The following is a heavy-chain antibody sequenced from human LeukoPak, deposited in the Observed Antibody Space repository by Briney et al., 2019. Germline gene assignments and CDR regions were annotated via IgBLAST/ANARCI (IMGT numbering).Heavy chain of an antibody. CDR2: IYYSGST. Sequence: KTSETLSLTCTVSGGSISSSSYYWGWIRQPPGKGLEWIGSIYYSGSTYYNPSLKSRVTISVDTSKNQFSLKLSSVTAADTAVYYCRTIFGVVNKDFDYWGQGTLVTVSS. J-gene: IGHJ4*02. D-gene: IGHD3-3*01. CDR3: RTIFGVVNKDFDY. V-gene: IGHV4-39*01. CDR1: GGSISSSSYY.